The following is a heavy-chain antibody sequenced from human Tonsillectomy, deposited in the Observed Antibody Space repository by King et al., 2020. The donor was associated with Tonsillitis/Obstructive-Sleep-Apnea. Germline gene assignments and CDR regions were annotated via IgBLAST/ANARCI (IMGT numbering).Heavy chain of an antibody. CDR1: GGSISTYY. CDR2: VFHSGTT. CDR3: AKSLYADNTFDH. V-gene: IGHV4-59*12. J-gene: IGHJ4*02. Sequence: VQLQESGPGLVKPSETLSVTCSVSGGSISTYYWNRIRQPPGKRLEWIGYVFHSGTTKYNPSLKSRVSISVDTSRNQVSLTLNSVTAADTAVYFCAKSLYADNTFDHWGLGTLVSVSS. D-gene: IGHD4/OR15-4a*01.